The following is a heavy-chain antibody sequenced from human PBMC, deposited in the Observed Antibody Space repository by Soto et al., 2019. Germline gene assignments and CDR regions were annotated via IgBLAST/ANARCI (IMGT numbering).Heavy chain of an antibody. CDR1: GGSISSSSYY. D-gene: IGHD2-2*01. V-gene: IGHV4-39*07. J-gene: IGHJ6*02. CDR3: ARAHCSSTSCRYYYYYYGMDV. CDR2: IIHSGST. Sequence: SETLSLTCTVSGGSISSSSYYWGWIRQPPGKGLEWIGDIIHSGSTNYYPSLKSRVTISVDTSKNLFSLKLSSVTAVDTVVYYCARAHCSSTSCRYYYYYYGMDVWGQGTTVTVSS.